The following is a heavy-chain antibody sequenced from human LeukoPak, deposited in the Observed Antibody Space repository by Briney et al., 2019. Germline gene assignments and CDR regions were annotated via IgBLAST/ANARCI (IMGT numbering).Heavy chain of an antibody. CDR2: INHSGST. V-gene: IGHV4-34*01. Sequence: PSETLSLTCAVYGGSFSGYYWSWIRQPPGKGLEWIGEINHSGSTNYNPSLKSRVTIPVDTSKNQFSLKLSSVTAADTAVYYCARGHWLYYYDSSGYYYWGQGTLVTVSS. J-gene: IGHJ4*02. D-gene: IGHD3-22*01. CDR1: GGSFSGYY. CDR3: ARGHWLYYYDSSGYYY.